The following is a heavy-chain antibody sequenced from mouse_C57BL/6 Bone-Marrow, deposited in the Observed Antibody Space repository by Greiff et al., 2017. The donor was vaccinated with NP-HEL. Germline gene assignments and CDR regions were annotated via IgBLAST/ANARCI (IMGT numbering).Heavy chain of an antibody. V-gene: IGHV1-53*01. Sequence: QVQLQQPGTELVKPGTSVKLSCKSSGYTFTSYWMPWVKQRPGQGLEWIGNINPSNGGTNYNEKFKSKATLTVDKSSSTAYMQLSSLTSDDSAVYYCAGEGRWLRRGYGYFGVWDTGTTVTVSS. D-gene: IGHD2-2*01. CDR3: AGEGRWLRRGYGYFGV. CDR1: GYTFTSYW. J-gene: IGHJ1*03. CDR2: INPSNGGT.